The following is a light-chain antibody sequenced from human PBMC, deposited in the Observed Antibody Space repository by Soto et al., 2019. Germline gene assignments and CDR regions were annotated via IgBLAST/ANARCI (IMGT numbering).Light chain of an antibody. J-gene: IGLJ2*01. V-gene: IGLV1-40*01. CDR3: QSYDSRLRVAV. CDR2: GNS. CDR1: SSNIGAGYD. Sequence: QSVLTQPPSVSGAPGQRVTISCTGSSSNIGAGYDVHWYQQLPGTAPKLLIYGNSNRPSGVPDRFSGSKSGTSASLAITGLQADHEADYYCQSYDSRLRVAVFGGGTKLTVL.